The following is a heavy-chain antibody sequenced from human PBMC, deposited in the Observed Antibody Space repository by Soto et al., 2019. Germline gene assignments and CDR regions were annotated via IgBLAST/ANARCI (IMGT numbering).Heavy chain of an antibody. Sequence: PSETLSVTCAISGYSISIGYYWGCIRQPPVKGLEWIGSIFHSGSTYYNPSLKSRVTISLDTSKNQFSLKLRSVTAADTAVYYCARGYYGSGSYYNFGWFGPWGKGTLVTVSS. CDR2: IFHSGST. V-gene: IGHV4-38-2*01. J-gene: IGHJ5*02. CDR3: ARGYYGSGSYYNFGWFGP. CDR1: GYSISIGYY. D-gene: IGHD3-10*01.